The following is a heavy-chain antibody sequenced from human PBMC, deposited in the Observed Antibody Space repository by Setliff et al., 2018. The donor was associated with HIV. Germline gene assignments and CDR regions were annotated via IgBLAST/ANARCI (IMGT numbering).Heavy chain of an antibody. J-gene: IGHJ4*02. Sequence: TLSLTSTVSGGPISSGSYYWSWIRQPAGKGLEWIGHIYTRGSTNYNPSLKTRVTISVDTSKNQFSLKLNSVTAADTAVYYCARVGRGYYDILTGISGWGQGTLVTVSS. CDR3: ARVGRGYYDILTGISG. CDR1: GGPISSGSYY. V-gene: IGHV4-61*09. D-gene: IGHD3-9*01. CDR2: IYTRGST.